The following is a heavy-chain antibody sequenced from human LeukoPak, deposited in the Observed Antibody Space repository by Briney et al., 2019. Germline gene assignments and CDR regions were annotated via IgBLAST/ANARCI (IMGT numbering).Heavy chain of an antibody. CDR3: AREAGIAITGTIWYFDL. J-gene: IGHJ2*01. Sequence: ASVKVSCKASGGTFSTDALAWGRQVPGQGPEWMGRIIPVFGTTNYAETFQGRVTITADISTSTAYMQLSSLRSEDTAVYYCAREAGIAITGTIWYFDLWGRGTLVTVSS. CDR1: GGTFSTDA. CDR2: IIPVFGTT. D-gene: IGHD1/OR15-1a*01. V-gene: IGHV1-69*06.